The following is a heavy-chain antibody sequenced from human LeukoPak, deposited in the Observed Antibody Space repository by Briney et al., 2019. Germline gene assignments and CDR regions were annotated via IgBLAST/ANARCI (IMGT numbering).Heavy chain of an antibody. D-gene: IGHD6-13*01. CDR3: AKDWLPAIAAAGLYYYYYMDV. CDR1: GFTFSSYG. V-gene: IGHV3-48*01. Sequence: PGGSLRLSCAASGFTFSSYGMTWVRQAPGKGLEWVSYISSSSSTIYYADSVKGRFTISRDNAKNSLYLQMNSLRAEDTAVYYCAKDWLPAIAAAGLYYYYYMDVWGKGTTVTVSS. J-gene: IGHJ6*03. CDR2: ISSSSSTI.